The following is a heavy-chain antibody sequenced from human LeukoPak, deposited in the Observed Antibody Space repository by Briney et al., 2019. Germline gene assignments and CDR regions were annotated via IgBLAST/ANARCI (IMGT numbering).Heavy chain of an antibody. D-gene: IGHD6-6*01. Sequence: PSETLSLTCTVSGGSISSYYWSWIRQPPGKGLEWIGYIYYSGSTNYNPSLKSRVTISVDTSKNQFSLKLSSVTAADTAVYYCARGGEYSSSSGLFDFWGQGTLVTVSS. J-gene: IGHJ4*02. CDR2: IYYSGST. CDR3: ARGGEYSSSSGLFDF. V-gene: IGHV4-59*12. CDR1: GGSISSYY.